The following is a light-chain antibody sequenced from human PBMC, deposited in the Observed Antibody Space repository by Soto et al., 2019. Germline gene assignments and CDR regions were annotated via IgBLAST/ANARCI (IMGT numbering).Light chain of an antibody. V-gene: IGKV3-15*01. J-gene: IGKJ1*01. CDR2: GAS. CDR3: QQYNNWPQT. Sequence: IVMTQSPATLSVSPGERATLSCMASQSVSSNLAWYQQKPGQAPRLLIYGASTRATGIPARFSGSGSGTEFTLTISSLQSEDFAVYYCQQYNNWPQTFGQGTKV. CDR1: QSVSSN.